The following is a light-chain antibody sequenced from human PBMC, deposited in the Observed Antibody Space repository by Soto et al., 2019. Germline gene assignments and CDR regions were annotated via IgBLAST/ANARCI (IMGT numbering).Light chain of an antibody. CDR2: GAS. CDR3: QLYGDSPMYT. V-gene: IGKV3-20*01. Sequence: EIVLTQSPGTLSLSPGERATLSCRASQSVSDSSLAWYHQKPGQAPRLLIYGASRRATGIPDTFSGSGSGTDFTLTISRLEPEDFAVYYCQLYGDSPMYTVGQGTELEIK. CDR1: QSVSDSS. J-gene: IGKJ2*01.